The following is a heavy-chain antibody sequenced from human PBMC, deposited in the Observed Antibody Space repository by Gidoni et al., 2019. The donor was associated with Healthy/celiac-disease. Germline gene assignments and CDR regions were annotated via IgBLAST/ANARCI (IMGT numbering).Heavy chain of an antibody. V-gene: IGHV3-30*04. CDR2: ITNDGSNK. Sequence: QLVESGRCVAQPGWSLRLSCAASVLTFSSYAMHWVRQAPGKGLEWVAVITNDGSNKYYADSVKGRFTNARDNSKNPLNLQMNSLRAEDTAVYYCANVKGTVTTVYWGQGTLVTVSS. J-gene: IGHJ4*02. CDR1: VLTFSSYA. CDR3: ANVKGTVTTVY. D-gene: IGHD4-17*01.